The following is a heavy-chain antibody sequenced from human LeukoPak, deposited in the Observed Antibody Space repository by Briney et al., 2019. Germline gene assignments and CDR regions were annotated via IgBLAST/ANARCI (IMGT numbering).Heavy chain of an antibody. D-gene: IGHD2-8*02. J-gene: IGHJ4*02. V-gene: IGHV3-21*01. CDR2: ISSSSSYI. CDR1: GFTFSSYS. CDR3: AGDKTGGYHMGNFDY. Sequence: GGSLRLSCAASGFTFSSYSMNWVRQAPGKGLEWVSSISSSSSYIYYADSVKGRFTISRDNAKNSLYLQMNSLRAEDTAVYYCAGDKTGGYHMGNFDYWGQGTLVTVSS.